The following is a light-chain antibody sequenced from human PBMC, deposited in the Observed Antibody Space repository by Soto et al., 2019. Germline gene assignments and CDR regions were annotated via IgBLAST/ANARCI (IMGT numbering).Light chain of an antibody. CDR1: IDDVTAYYR. Sequence: QSVLTQPPSVSGSPGQSVTISCSGTIDDVTAYYRVSWYQQTPGTAPKLTIYDVSNRPSGVPDRFSGSRSGNTASLTISGLQAEDEGDYYCSVYTRTSTYVFGTGTKVTVL. J-gene: IGLJ1*01. CDR3: SVYTRTSTYV. CDR2: DVS. V-gene: IGLV2-18*01.